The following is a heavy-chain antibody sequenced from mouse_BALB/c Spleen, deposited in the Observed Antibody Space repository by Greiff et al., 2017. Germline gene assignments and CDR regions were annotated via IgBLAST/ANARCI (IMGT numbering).Heavy chain of an antibody. D-gene: IGHD2-2*01. CDR3: ASSYGYDEGYAMDY. V-gene: IGHV1-9*01. Sequence: VKLQQSGAELMKPGASVKISCKATGYTFSSYWIEWVKQRPGHGLEWIGEILPGSGSTNYNEKFKGKATFTADTSSNTAYMQLSSLTSEDSAVYYCASSYGYDEGYAMDYWGQGTSVTVSS. CDR1: GYTFSSYW. CDR2: ILPGSGST. J-gene: IGHJ4*01.